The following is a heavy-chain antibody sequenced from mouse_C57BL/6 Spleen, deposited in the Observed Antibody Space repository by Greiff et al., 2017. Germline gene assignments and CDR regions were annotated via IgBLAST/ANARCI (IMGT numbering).Heavy chain of an antibody. CDR3: AISYYYGSSPYYYAMDY. J-gene: IGHJ4*01. CDR2: IYPGSGST. V-gene: IGHV1-55*01. CDR1: GYTFTSYW. Sequence: QVQLQQPGAELVKPGASVKMSCKASGYTFTSYWITWVKQRPGQGLEWIGDIYPGSGSTNYNEKFKSKATLTVDTSSSTAYMQLSSLTSEDSAVYYCAISYYYGSSPYYYAMDYWGQGTSVTVSS. D-gene: IGHD1-1*01.